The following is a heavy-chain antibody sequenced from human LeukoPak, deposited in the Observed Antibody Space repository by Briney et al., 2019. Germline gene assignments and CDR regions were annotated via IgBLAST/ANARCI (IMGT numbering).Heavy chain of an antibody. Sequence: PGGSLRLSCAASGFTFSTYEMNWVRQAPGKGPEWVSYISSSGNTIYYADSVKGRFTISRDNAKNSLYLQMNSLRAEDTAVYYCARDRNDYVWGSFRPMDYWGQGTLVTVSS. CDR1: GFTFSTYE. D-gene: IGHD3-16*02. V-gene: IGHV3-48*03. CDR2: ISSSGNTI. J-gene: IGHJ4*02. CDR3: ARDRNDYVWGSFRPMDY.